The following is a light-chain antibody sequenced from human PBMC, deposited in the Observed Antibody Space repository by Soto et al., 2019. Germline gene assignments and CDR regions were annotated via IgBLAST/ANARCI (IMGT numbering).Light chain of an antibody. CDR2: DTS. CDR1: TGAVTSGHY. CDR3: LLSYIPAPVV. V-gene: IGLV7-46*01. Sequence: QTVVTQEPSLTVSPGGTVTLTCASSTGAVTSGHYPYWFQQKPGQAPRTLIYDTSNKHSWTPARFSGSLLGGKAALTLSGAQPEDEADYYCLLSYIPAPVVFGGGTKLTVL. J-gene: IGLJ2*01.